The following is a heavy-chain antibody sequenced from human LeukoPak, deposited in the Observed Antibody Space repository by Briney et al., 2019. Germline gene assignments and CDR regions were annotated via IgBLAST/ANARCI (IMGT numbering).Heavy chain of an antibody. CDR1: GFTFSSYA. D-gene: IGHD2-8*01. V-gene: IGHV3-30-3*01. CDR3: ASMLWVIDY. CDR2: ISYDGSNK. J-gene: IGHJ4*02. Sequence: PGGSLRLSCAASGFTFSSYAMHWVRQAPGKGLEWVAVISYDGSNKYYADSVKGRFTISRDNSKNSLYLQMNSLRAEDTAVYYCASMLWVIDYWGQGTLVTVSS.